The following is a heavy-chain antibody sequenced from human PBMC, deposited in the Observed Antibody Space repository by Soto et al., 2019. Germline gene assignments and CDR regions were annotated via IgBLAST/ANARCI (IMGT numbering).Heavy chain of an antibody. CDR1: GGSIIGYI. D-gene: IGHD4-17*01. Sequence: SVPLSVTWAVDGGSIIGYIWTWIRQPPGKGLQWIGQINDSGSTNYNPSLKSRVTISVDTSKNQFSLKLSSVTAADTAVYYCARDHGGYDYWGQGTLVTVSS. CDR2: INDSGST. V-gene: IGHV4-34*01. J-gene: IGHJ4*02. CDR3: ARDHGGYDY.